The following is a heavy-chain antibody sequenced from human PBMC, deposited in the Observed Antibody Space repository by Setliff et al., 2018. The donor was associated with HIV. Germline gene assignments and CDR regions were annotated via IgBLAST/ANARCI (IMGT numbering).Heavy chain of an antibody. CDR2: ISDSGTT. Sequence: PSETLSLTCTVSGGSISPYYWSWIRQPPGKGLEWIAWISDSGTTNYNPSLKSRVTLSVDTSKNQFSLGLTSVTGADTAVYYCARGGAGSKYLAPWGQGTLVTVSS. V-gene: IGHV4-59*01. J-gene: IGHJ5*02. CDR3: ARGGAGSKYLAP. D-gene: IGHD3-10*01. CDR1: GGSISPYY.